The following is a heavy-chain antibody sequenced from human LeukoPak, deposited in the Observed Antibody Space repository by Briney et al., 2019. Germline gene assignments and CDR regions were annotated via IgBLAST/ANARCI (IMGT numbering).Heavy chain of an antibody. J-gene: IGHJ4*02. D-gene: IGHD6-19*01. CDR3: AKDRRITTAGTVDYFDY. CDR1: GFTFNNYA. V-gene: IGHV3-23*01. CDR2: ISGSGGNT. Sequence: GGSLRLSCAASGFTFNNYAMSWVRQAPGKGLEWVSSISGSGGNTYYADSVKGRFTISRDNSKNTLYLQMNSLRAADTAVYYCAKDRRITTAGTVDYFDYWGQGTLVTVSS.